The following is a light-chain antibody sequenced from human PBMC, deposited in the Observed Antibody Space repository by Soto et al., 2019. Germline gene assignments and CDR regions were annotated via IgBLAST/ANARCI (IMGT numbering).Light chain of an antibody. CDR1: QSVSSY. CDR3: QQYGSSFT. CDR2: DAS. J-gene: IGKJ3*01. V-gene: IGKV3-20*01. Sequence: EIVLTQSPATLSLSPGERATLSCRASQSVSSYLAWYQQKPGQAPRLLIYDASNRATGIPDRFSGSGSGTDFTLTISRLEPEDFAVYYCQQYGSSFTFGPGTKVDIK.